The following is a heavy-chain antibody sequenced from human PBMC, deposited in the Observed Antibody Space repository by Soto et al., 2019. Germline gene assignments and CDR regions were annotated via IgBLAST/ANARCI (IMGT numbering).Heavy chain of an antibody. CDR1: GGSFSGYY. J-gene: IGHJ5*02. V-gene: IGHV4-34*01. Sequence: SETLSLTCAVYGGSFSGYYWSWIRQPPGKGLEWIGEINHSGSTNYNPSLKSRVTISVDTSKNQFSLKLSSVTAADTAVYYCARGADRYFDWSGWFDPWGQGTLVTVSS. CDR3: ARGADRYFDWSGWFDP. D-gene: IGHD3-9*01. CDR2: INHSGST.